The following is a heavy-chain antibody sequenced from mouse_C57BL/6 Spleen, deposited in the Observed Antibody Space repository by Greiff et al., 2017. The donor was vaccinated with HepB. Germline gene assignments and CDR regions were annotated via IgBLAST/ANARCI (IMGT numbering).Heavy chain of an antibody. CDR3: ARYGSLYAMYY. Sequence: VQLQQSGPELVKPGASVKISCKASGYTFTDYYMNWVKQSHGKSLEWIGDINPNNGGTSYNQKFKGKATLTVDKSSSTAYMELRSLTSEDSAVYYCARYGSLYAMYYWGQGTSVTVSS. D-gene: IGHD1-1*01. CDR2: INPNNGGT. V-gene: IGHV1-26*01. J-gene: IGHJ4*01. CDR1: GYTFTDYY.